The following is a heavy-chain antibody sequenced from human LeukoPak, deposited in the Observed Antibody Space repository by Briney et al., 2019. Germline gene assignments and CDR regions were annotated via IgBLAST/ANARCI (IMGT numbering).Heavy chain of an antibody. Sequence: LSLTCTVSGYSISTGYYWDWIRQPPGKGLEWVSYISSSGSTIYYADSVKGRFTISRDNAKNSLYLQMNSLRAEDTAVYYCARESPTDYYYYYMDVWGKGTTVTISS. V-gene: IGHV3-11*04. CDR2: ISSSGSTI. J-gene: IGHJ6*03. CDR3: ARESPTDYYYYYMDV. CDR1: GYSISTGYY.